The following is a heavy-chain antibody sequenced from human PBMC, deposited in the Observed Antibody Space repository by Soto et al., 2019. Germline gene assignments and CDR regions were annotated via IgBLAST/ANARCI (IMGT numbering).Heavy chain of an antibody. J-gene: IGHJ5*02. CDR1: GGSISSYY. D-gene: IGHD3-3*01. CDR3: ARSHLMTIFGVVTNNWFDP. CDR2: IYTSGST. V-gene: IGHV4-4*07. Sequence: SETLSLTCTVSGGSISSYYWSWIRQPAGKGLEWIGRIYTSGSTNYNPSLKSRVTMSVDTSKNQFSLKLSSVTAADTAVYYCARSHLMTIFGVVTNNWFDPWGQGTLVTVSS.